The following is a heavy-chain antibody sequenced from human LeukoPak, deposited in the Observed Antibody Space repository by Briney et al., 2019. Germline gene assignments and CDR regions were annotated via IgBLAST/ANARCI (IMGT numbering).Heavy chain of an antibody. CDR3: AREGIVVVVAATPTGSNGMDV. Sequence: GGSLRLSCAASGFTFSSYSMNWVRQAPGKGLEWVSSISSSSSYIYYADSVKGRFTISRDNAKNSLYLQMNSLRAEDTAVYYCAREGIVVVVAATPTGSNGMDVWGQGTTVTVSS. D-gene: IGHD2-15*01. CDR1: GFTFSSYS. V-gene: IGHV3-21*01. CDR2: ISSSSSYI. J-gene: IGHJ6*02.